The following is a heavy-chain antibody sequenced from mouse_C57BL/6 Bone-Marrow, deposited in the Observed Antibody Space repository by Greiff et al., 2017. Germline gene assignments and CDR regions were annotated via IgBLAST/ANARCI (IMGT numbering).Heavy chain of an antibody. CDR3: AKREERSCFAY. Sequence: QVQLQQPGAELVRPGSSVKLSCKASGYTFTSYWMHWVKQRPKQGLEWIGNIDPSDSETHYNQKFKDKATLTVDKSSSTAYMQLSSPTSEDSAVYYCAKREERSCFAYWGQGTLVTVSA. CDR2: IDPSDSET. J-gene: IGHJ3*01. D-gene: IGHD1-1*01. CDR1: GYTFTSYW. V-gene: IGHV1-52*01.